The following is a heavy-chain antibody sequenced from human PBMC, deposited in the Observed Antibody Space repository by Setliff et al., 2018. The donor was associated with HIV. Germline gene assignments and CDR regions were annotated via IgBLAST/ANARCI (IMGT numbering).Heavy chain of an antibody. CDR1: GYTFTGYY. CDR3: ARGPITMIVVYFDY. CDR2: INPNSGGT. Sequence: ASVKVSCKASGYTFTGYYMRWVRQAPGQGLEWMGWINPNSGGTNYAQKFQGRVTMTRDTSISTAYMELSRLRSDDTAVYYCARGPITMIVVYFDYWGQGTLVTVSS. V-gene: IGHV1-2*02. J-gene: IGHJ4*02. D-gene: IGHD3-22*01.